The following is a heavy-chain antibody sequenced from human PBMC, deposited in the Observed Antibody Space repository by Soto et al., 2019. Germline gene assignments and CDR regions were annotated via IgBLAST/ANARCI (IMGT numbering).Heavy chain of an antibody. V-gene: IGHV1-69*13. CDR1: GGTFSSYA. CDR2: IIPIFGTA. Sequence: GASVKVSCKASGGTFSSYAISWVRQAPGQGLEWMGGIIPIFGTANYAQKFQGRVTITADESTSTAYMELSSLRSEDTAVYYCARGGAFGYSSGWYGYWGQGTLVTVSS. CDR3: ARGGAFGYSSGWYGY. J-gene: IGHJ4*02. D-gene: IGHD6-19*01.